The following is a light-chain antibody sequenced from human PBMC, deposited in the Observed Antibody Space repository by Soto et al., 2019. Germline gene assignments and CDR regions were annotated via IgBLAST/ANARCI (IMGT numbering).Light chain of an antibody. CDR1: SSDVGGYNY. CDR3: SSYTASSTYV. J-gene: IGLJ1*01. CDR2: DVF. Sequence: QSVLNHPASVSRAAVQSITISYTGTSSDVGGYNYVSWYLQHPGKAPKLMIYDVFKRPSGVSHRFSGSKSGNTASLTISGLQAEDEADYYCSSYTASSTYVFGTGTKVTVL. V-gene: IGLV2-14*03.